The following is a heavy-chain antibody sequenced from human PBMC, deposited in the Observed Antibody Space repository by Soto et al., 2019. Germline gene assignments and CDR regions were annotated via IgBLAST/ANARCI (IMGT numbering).Heavy chain of an antibody. CDR1: CGSFSGYY. CDR3: ARVRWRAVDAFDL. CDR2: INDSRNT. V-gene: IGHV4-34*01. Sequence: QVQLQQWGAGLLKPSETLSLTCAVYCGSFSGYYWSCIRQPPGKGLEWLGEINDSRNTNYNPSLESRVTISLDPSKKQFSLKMNYVTAADTAVYYCARVRWRAVDAFDLWGQGTMVSVSS. D-gene: IGHD1-26*01. J-gene: IGHJ3*01.